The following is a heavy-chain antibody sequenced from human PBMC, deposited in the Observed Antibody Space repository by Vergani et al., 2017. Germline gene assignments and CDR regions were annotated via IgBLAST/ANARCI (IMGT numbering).Heavy chain of an antibody. CDR3: ARASTGIPRREDWYFDL. D-gene: IGHD2-21*02. CDR2: ISGSGGST. J-gene: IGHJ2*01. V-gene: IGHV3-23*01. CDR1: GFTFSSYA. Sequence: EVQLLESGGGLVQPGGSLRLSCAASGFTFSSYAMSWVRQAPGKGLEWVSAISGSGGSTYYADSVKGRFTISRENAKNSLYLQMNSLRAGDTAVYYCARASTGIPRREDWYFDLWGRGTLVTVSS.